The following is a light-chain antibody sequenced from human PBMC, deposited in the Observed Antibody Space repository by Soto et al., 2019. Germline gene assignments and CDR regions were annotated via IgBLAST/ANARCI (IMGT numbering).Light chain of an antibody. CDR2: AAS. CDR1: QSLSTYS. CDR3: QQYEASPLT. V-gene: IGKV3-20*01. J-gene: IGKJ3*01. Sequence: EIVLTQSPGTLSLSPGERATLSCRASQSLSTYSLAWYQQKPGQTPRLLIYAASTRDTDIPDRFNGSGSGTDFALTISRLEPEDFALYYCQQYEASPLTFRPGTKVDV.